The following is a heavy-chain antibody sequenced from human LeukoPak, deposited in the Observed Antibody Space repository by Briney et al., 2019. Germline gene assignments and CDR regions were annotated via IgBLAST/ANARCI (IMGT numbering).Heavy chain of an antibody. J-gene: IGHJ4*02. D-gene: IGHD2-2*01. CDR2: IYYTGST. CDR1: GGSISGYY. Sequence: SETLSLTCTVSGGSISGYYWTWIRQPAGTGLEWIGYIYYTGSTNYNPSLKSRVTISVDTSKNQFSLKLSSVTAADTAVYYCARGLPYASPQAGNWGQGTLVTVSS. CDR3: ARGLPYASPQAGN. V-gene: IGHV4-59*08.